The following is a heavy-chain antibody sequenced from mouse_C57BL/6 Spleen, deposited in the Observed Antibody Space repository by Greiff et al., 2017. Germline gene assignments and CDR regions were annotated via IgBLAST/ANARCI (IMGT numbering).Heavy chain of an antibody. D-gene: IGHD4-1*01. CDR1: GYTFTDYY. J-gene: IGHJ2*01. CDR3: ASSLGPYYFDY. CDR2: INPYNGGT. Sequence: EVQLQQSGPVLVKPGASVKMSCKASGYTFTDYYMNWVKQSHGKSLEWIGVINPYNGGTSYNQKFKGKATLTVDKSSSTAYMELNSLTSEDSAVYYCASSLGPYYFDYWGQGTTLTVSS. V-gene: IGHV1-19*01.